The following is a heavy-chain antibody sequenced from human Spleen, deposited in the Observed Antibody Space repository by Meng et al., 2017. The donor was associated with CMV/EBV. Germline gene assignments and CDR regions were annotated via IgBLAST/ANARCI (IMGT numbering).Heavy chain of an antibody. CDR2: INHSGST. V-gene: IGHV4-34*01. D-gene: IGHD2-2*01. Sequence: SFSGYYWGWIRQPPGKGLEWIGEINHSGSTNYNPSLKSRVTISVDTSKNQFSLKLSSVTAADTAVYYCARDCSSTSCYGGLGAFDIWGQGTMVTVSS. J-gene: IGHJ3*02. CDR3: ARDCSSTSCYGGLGAFDI. CDR1: SFSGYY.